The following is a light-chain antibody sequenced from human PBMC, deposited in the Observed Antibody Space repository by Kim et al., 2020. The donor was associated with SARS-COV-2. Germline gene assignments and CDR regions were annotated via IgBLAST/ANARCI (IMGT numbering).Light chain of an antibody. Sequence: SPGERAPPSCTARQNVDNFLVWFQPKPGQARRPLFYDASKRAAGIPARLSGSGTGTDFTLTISSLEPEEFAVYYCKQRRNWPPLTFGQGTRLEIK. V-gene: IGKV3-11*01. J-gene: IGKJ5*01. CDR1: QNVDNF. CDR3: KQRRNWPPLT. CDR2: DAS.